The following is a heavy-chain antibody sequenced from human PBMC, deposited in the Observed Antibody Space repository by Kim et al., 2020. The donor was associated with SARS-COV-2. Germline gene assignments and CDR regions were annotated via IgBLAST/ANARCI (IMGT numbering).Heavy chain of an antibody. V-gene: IGHV4-4*07. CDR1: GGSISGSY. Sequence: SETLSLTCTLSGGSISGSYWSWIRQPAGRGLEWIGRIYPPGSTYYNPSLKSRVSMSGDTSSNQLSLKLNSVTAADTAVYYCARDNCASTSCSSYYFYYMDAWGQGTTVTVSS. CDR2: IYPPGST. CDR3: ARDNCASTSCSSYYFYYMDA. D-gene: IGHD2-2*01. J-gene: IGHJ6*02.